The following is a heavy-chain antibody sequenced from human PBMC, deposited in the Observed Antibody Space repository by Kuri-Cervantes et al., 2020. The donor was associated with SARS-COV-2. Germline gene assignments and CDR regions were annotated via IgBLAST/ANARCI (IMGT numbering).Heavy chain of an antibody. CDR2: ISSSSSTI. V-gene: IGHV3-48*04. CDR1: GFTFSSYS. CDR3: ARDGYTEFPTDAFDI. D-gene: IGHD5-18*01. J-gene: IGHJ3*02. Sequence: GGSLRLSCAASGFTFSSYSMNWVRQAPGKGLEWVSYISSSSSTIYYADSVKGRFTISRDNAKNSLYLQMNSLRAEDTAVYYCARDGYTEFPTDAFDIWGQGAMVTVSS.